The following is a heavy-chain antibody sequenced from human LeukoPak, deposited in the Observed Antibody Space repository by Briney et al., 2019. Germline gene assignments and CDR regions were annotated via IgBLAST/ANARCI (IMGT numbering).Heavy chain of an antibody. CDR1: GYTFTSYA. Sequence: ASVKVSCKASGYTFTSYAMHWVRQAPGQRLEWMGWINAGNGNTKYSQKFQGRVTTTRDTSASTAYMELSSLRSEDTAVYYCAVGIAAAGTTYYFDYWGQGTLVTVSS. D-gene: IGHD6-13*01. V-gene: IGHV1-3*01. CDR2: INAGNGNT. J-gene: IGHJ4*02. CDR3: AVGIAAAGTTYYFDY.